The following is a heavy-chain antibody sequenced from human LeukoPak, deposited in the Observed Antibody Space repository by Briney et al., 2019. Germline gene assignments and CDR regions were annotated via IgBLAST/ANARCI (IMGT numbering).Heavy chain of an antibody. CDR1: GGSISSYY. J-gene: IGHJ5*02. D-gene: IGHD6-6*01. Sequence: PSETLSLTCTVSGGSISSYYWSWIRQPAGKGLEWIGRIYTSGSTNYNPSLKSRVTMTEDTSKNQFSLKLSSVTAADTAVYYCARDWSSPPPDWFDPWGQGTLVTVSS. V-gene: IGHV4-4*07. CDR2: IYTSGST. CDR3: ARDWSSPPPDWFDP.